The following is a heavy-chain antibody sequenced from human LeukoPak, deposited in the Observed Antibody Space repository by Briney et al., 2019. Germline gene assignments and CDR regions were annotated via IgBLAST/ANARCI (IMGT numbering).Heavy chain of an antibody. D-gene: IGHD1-14*01. CDR2: ISSNGGST. J-gene: IGHJ4*02. Sequence: GGSLRLSCAASGFTFSSYAMHWVRQAPGKGLEYVSAISSNGGSTYYANSVKGRFTISRDNSKNTMYLQMGSLRAEDMAVYYCARGKQNLDYWGQGTLVTVSS. CDR1: GFTFSSYA. CDR3: ARGKQNLDY. V-gene: IGHV3-64*01.